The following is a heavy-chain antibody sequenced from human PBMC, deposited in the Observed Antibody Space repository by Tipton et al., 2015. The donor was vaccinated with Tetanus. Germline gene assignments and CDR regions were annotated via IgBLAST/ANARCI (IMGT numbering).Heavy chain of an antibody. V-gene: IGHV4-59*01. CDR2: IHDNETT. D-gene: IGHD1-1*01. CDR3: ARANNEFPKKGPFDS. CDR1: GESISRSY. Sequence: LRLSCSVSGESISRSYWSWIRLSPGKGLEWIGYIHDNETTKYNPSLESRVTMSLDTSKNQVFLRLRSVTAADTAIYYCARANNEFPKKGPFDSWGQGRLVIVSS. J-gene: IGHJ4*02.